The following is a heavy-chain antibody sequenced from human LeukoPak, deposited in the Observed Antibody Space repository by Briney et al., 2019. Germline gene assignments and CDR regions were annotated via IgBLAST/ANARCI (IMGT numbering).Heavy chain of an antibody. CDR3: AGGTVVPAASY. Sequence: GGSLRLSCAASGFTLRNHIISWVRQAPGKGLEWVSSISSSSSYIYYADSVKGRFTISRDNAKNSLYLQMNSLRAEDTAVYYCAGGTVVPAASYWGQGTLVTVSS. J-gene: IGHJ4*02. D-gene: IGHD2-2*01. CDR2: ISSSSSYI. CDR1: GFTLRNHI. V-gene: IGHV3-21*01.